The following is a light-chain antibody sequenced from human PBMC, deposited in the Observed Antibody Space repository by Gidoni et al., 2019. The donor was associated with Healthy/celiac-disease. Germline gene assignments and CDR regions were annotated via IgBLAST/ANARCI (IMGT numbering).Light chain of an antibody. V-gene: IGLV2-8*01. CDR3: SSYAGSNNVV. Sequence: QSALTPPPPVSGSPGQSVTISCTGTSSDVGGYNYVSWYQHHPGKAPKLMIYEVSKRPSGVPDRCSGSKSGNMASLTVSGLQAEDEADYYCSSYAGSNNVVFGGGTKLTVL. J-gene: IGLJ2*01. CDR2: EVS. CDR1: SSDVGGYNY.